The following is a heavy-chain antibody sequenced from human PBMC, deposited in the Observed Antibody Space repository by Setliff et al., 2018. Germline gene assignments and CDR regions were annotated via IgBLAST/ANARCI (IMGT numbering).Heavy chain of an antibody. CDR2: IYPDDSDT. J-gene: IGHJ2*01. V-gene: IGHV5-51*01. Sequence: PGESLKISCKASGYNFLDYWIGWVPQMPGKGLEWMGIIYPDDSDTRYSPSVQGPFTISADKSISTAYLQWSSLKASDTAFYYCARRRRFDSGGPRSPWYFDLWGRGTLVTVSS. D-gene: IGHD3-22*01. CDR3: ARRRRFDSGGPRSPWYFDL. CDR1: GYNFLDYW.